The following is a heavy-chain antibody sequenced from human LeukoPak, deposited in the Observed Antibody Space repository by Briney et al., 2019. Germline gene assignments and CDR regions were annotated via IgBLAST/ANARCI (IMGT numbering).Heavy chain of an antibody. CDR2: IIPIFGTA. D-gene: IGHD1-1*01. CDR3: VLVRVTYYYYMDV. J-gene: IGHJ6*03. V-gene: IGHV1-69*06. Sequence: SVKVSCKASGGTFSSYAISWMRQAPGQGLEWMGGIIPIFGTANYAQKFQGRVTITADKSTSTAYMELSSLRSEDTAVYYCVLVRVTYYYYMDVWGKGTTVTVSS. CDR1: GGTFSSYA.